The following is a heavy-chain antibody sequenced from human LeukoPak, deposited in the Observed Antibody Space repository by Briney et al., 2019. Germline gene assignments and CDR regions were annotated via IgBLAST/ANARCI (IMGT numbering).Heavy chain of an antibody. Sequence: ASVKVCCKASGYTFTSYGISWVRQAPGQGLEWMGWISAYNGNTNYAQKLQGRVTMTTDTSTSTAYMELRSLRSDDTAVYYCVRSPGYYYDSSGYSSIDYRGQGTLVTVSS. D-gene: IGHD3-22*01. CDR2: ISAYNGNT. CDR1: GYTFTSYG. J-gene: IGHJ4*02. CDR3: VRSPGYYYDSSGYSSIDY. V-gene: IGHV1-18*01.